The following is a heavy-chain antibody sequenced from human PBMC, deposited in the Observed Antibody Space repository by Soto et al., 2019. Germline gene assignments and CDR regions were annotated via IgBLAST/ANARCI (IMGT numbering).Heavy chain of an antibody. D-gene: IGHD1-1*01. CDR2: IYWDDDK. CDR3: GHKELAYYYFDY. Sequence: QITLKESGPTLVKPTQTLTLTCTFSGFSLSTSGVGVGWIRQPPGKALEWLALIYWDDDKRYSPSLKSRLTLTKDTSKNQVVLTMTNMDPVDTATYYCGHKELAYYYFDYWGQGTLVTVSS. CDR1: GFSLSTSGVG. J-gene: IGHJ4*02. V-gene: IGHV2-5*02.